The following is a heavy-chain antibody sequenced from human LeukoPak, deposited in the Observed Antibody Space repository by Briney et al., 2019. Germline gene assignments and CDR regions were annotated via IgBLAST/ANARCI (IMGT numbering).Heavy chain of an antibody. CDR2: IYYSGST. V-gene: IGHV4-59*01. CDR1: GGSISSYY. J-gene: IGHJ5*02. Sequence: PSETLSLTCTVSGGSISSYYWSWIRQPPGKGLEWIGYIYYSGSTNYNPSLKSRVTISVDTSKNQFSLKLSSVTAADTAVYYCARAPRRSSSGYSNWFDPWGQGTLVTVSS. D-gene: IGHD3-22*01. CDR3: ARAPRRSSSGYSNWFDP.